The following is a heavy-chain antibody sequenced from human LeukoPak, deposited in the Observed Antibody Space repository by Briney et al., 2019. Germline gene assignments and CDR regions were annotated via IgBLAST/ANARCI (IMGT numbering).Heavy chain of an antibody. V-gene: IGHV3-74*01. Sequence: GGSLRLSCAASGVSFGGYWMNWVRQGPGMGLVWVSRINSDGSSISYADSVKGRFSISRDNAKNTLYLQTNSLRAEDTAVYYCTRGASGYGNFDYWGQGTLVTVSS. CDR1: GVSFGGYW. D-gene: IGHD5-12*01. CDR2: INSDGSSI. J-gene: IGHJ4*02. CDR3: TRGASGYGNFDY.